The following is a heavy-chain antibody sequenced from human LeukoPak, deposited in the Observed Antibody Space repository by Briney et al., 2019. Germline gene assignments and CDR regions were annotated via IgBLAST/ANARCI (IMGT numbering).Heavy chain of an antibody. CDR2: TYTGGST. CDR3: ARVDVVTVGXNAFDI. J-gene: IGHJ3*02. CDR1: GFSFSTXX. Sequence: LSCAASGFSFSTXXMNWVRQAPGKXLEXVXVTYTGGSTNYSDSVKGRFSISRDNSKNTLYLQMKSLRAEDTAVYYCARVDVVTVGXNAFDIWGQGTMVTVXS. V-gene: IGHV3-53*01. D-gene: IGHD4-23*01.